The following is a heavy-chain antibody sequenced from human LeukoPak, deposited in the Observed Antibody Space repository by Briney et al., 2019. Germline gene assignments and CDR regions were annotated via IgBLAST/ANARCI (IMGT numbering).Heavy chain of an antibody. CDR3: ARSTTVVTPVH. J-gene: IGHJ4*02. CDR1: GGSISSYY. D-gene: IGHD4-23*01. V-gene: IGHV4-59*08. Sequence: SETLCLTCTVSGGSISSYYWSWIRQPPGKGLEWIGYIYYSGSTNYNPSLKSRVTIFVDTSKNQFSLRLSSVTAADTAVYYCARSTTVVTPVHWGQGTLVAVSS. CDR2: IYYSGST.